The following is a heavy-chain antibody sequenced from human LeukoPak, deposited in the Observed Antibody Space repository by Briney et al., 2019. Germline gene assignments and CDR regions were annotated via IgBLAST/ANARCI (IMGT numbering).Heavy chain of an antibody. CDR2: ISGDGGGK. V-gene: IGHV3-43*02. CDR1: GFTFDGYA. D-gene: IGHD2-21*01. Sequence: GGSLRLSCAVSGFTFDGYATHWVRQPPGKGLEWVSFISGDGGGKYYVDSVKGRFTISRDNSKNSLYLQMNSLRAEDTALYYCATTGHVIYNVFPYWGQGTLVTVSS. J-gene: IGHJ4*02. CDR3: ATTGHVIYNVFPY.